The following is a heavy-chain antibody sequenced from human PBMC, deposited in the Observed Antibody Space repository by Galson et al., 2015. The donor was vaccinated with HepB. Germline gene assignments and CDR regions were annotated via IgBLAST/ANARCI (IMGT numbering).Heavy chain of an antibody. CDR2: MSSSGDST. Sequence: SLRLSCAASGFTFSRYAMYWVRQAPGKGLEYVSGMSSSGDSTGYAESVKDRFIISRDNSENTLYLQMTRLRIEDTAIYHCVKGGGHYTSGPWAFFDYWGRGTLVTVSS. J-gene: IGHJ4*02. D-gene: IGHD1-26*01. CDR3: VKGGGHYTSGPWAFFDY. CDR1: GFTFSRYA. V-gene: IGHV3-64D*06.